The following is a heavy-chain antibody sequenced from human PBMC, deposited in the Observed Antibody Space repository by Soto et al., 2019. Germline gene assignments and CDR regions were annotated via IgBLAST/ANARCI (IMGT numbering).Heavy chain of an antibody. J-gene: IGHJ4*02. Sequence: GGSLRLSCAASEFTFTTYTMNWVRQAPGKGLEWVSSISSSSTYIYYADSVKGRFTISRDNAKNTLYLQMNSLRAEDTAVYYCARGGVPDAMSYWGQGTLVTVSS. CDR3: ARGGVPDAMSY. V-gene: IGHV3-21*01. CDR2: ISSSSTYI. CDR1: EFTFTTYT. D-gene: IGHD2-2*01.